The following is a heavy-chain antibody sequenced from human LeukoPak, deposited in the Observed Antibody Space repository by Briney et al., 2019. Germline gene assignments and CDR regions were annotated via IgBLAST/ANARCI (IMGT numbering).Heavy chain of an antibody. Sequence: GGSLRLSCAASGFTFSAHGMHWVRQAPGKGLEWVAVIWYDGSKQEYAESVKGRFTISRDGSKNTLYLQMNSLRAEDTAVYYCAREASGYYRDFWGQGTLVTVSS. V-gene: IGHV3-33*01. CDR2: IWYDGSKQ. CDR1: GFTFSAHG. CDR3: AREASGYYRDF. D-gene: IGHD3-3*01. J-gene: IGHJ4*02.